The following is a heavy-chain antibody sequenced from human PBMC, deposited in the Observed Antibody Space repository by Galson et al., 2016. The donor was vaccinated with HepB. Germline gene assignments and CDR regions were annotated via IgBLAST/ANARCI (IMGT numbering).Heavy chain of an antibody. V-gene: IGHV5-51*01. Sequence: QSGAEVKEPGESLKISCKASGYKSSSSWIGWVRQVPGKGLEWMGVIYAGDSDTRYSPSFQGQVTISADEATTTAYVQWSSLRASDTAIYYCARRDDSLTGYSYWGQGTLVTVS. CDR1: GYKSSSSW. J-gene: IGHJ4*02. CDR2: IYAGDSDT. CDR3: ARRDDSLTGYSY. D-gene: IGHD3-9*01.